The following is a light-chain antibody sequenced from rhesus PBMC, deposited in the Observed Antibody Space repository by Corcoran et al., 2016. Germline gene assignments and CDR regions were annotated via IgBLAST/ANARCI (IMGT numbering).Light chain of an antibody. CDR2: KAS. V-gene: IGKV1-22*01. CDR3: LQYSSSPYS. J-gene: IGKJ2*01. CDR1: QSISSW. Sequence: DIKMTQSPSSLSASVGDTVTITCRASQSISSWLDWYQQKPGKAPKLLIKKASSLQSGVHSRFSGSGSGTEFTLTISSLQPEDFATYYCLQYSSSPYSFGQGTKVEIK.